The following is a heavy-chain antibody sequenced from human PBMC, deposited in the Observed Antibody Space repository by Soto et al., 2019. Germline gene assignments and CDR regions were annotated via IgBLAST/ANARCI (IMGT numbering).Heavy chain of an antibody. D-gene: IGHD4-17*01. Sequence: SVQVSCKASGYPFPFYYIHWVRKGPGQGLEWMGWINPDRGATIYAQKFPGRVTLTRDTSISTAYMELSSLTSDETALYYCVRRLTIYGIYYYGMDVWGQGTRVTVSS. V-gene: IGHV1-2*02. CDR2: INPDRGAT. CDR3: VRRLTIYGIYYYGMDV. J-gene: IGHJ6*02. CDR1: GYPFPFYY.